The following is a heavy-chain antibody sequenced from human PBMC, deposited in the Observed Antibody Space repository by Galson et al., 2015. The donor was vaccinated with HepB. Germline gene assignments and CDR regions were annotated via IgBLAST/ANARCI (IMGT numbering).Heavy chain of an antibody. CDR3: ARVYNSGLRGGWFDP. Sequence: CAISGDSVSSNSDDWNWIRQSPSRGLEWLGRTYYRSKWYNDYAVSVKSRITINPDTSKNQFSLQLNSVTPEDTAVYYCARVYNSGLRGGWFDPWGQGTLVTVSS. CDR2: TYYRSKWYN. CDR1: GDSVSSNSDD. J-gene: IGHJ5*02. V-gene: IGHV6-1*01. D-gene: IGHD5-12*01.